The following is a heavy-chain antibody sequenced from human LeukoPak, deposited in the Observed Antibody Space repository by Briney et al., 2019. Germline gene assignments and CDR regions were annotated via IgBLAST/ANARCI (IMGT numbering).Heavy chain of an antibody. CDR3: ARISFDAFDI. V-gene: IGHV3-7*04. J-gene: IGHJ3*02. CDR1: GFTFSSYW. CDR2: IKQDEREK. Sequence: GGSERLSSVASGFTFSSYWMTWVRQAPGKGLEWVANIKQDEREKYYVDSVKGRFTISRDNVKNSLYLQMNSLRAEDTAVYHCARISFDAFDIWGQGTKDPVSS.